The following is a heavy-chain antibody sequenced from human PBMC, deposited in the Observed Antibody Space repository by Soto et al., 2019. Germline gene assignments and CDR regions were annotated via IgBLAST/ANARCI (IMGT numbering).Heavy chain of an antibody. CDR3: ARVNQLAPKRNAFDI. V-gene: IGHV4-59*01. Sequence: QVQLQESGPGLVKPSETLSLTCTVSGGSISSYFWSWIRQPPGKGLEWIGYIHYSGSSNYNPSLKSRVTMAGDTSNNQLTLKLNSVTAADTAVYYCARVNQLAPKRNAFDIWGQGTMAIVSS. CDR2: IHYSGSS. CDR1: GGSISSYF. J-gene: IGHJ3*02. D-gene: IGHD1-1*01.